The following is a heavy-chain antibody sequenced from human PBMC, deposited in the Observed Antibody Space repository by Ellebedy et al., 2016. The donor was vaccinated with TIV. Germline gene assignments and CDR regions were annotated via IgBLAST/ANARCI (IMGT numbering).Heavy chain of an antibody. CDR2: TYYRSKGNN. V-gene: IGHV6-1*01. Sequence: SETLSLTCVISGDSVSTDIGWNWIRQSPSIGLEWLGRTYYRSKGNNDYAVSLKSRITINPDTSKNLFSLQLNSVTPEDTAVYYCARGWFGSGMGVWGQGTTVTVSS. D-gene: IGHD3-10*01. CDR1: GDSVSTDIG. CDR3: ARGWFGSGMGV. J-gene: IGHJ6*02.